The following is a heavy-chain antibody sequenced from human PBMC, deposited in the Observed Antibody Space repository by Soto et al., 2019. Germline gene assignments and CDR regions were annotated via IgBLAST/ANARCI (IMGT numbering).Heavy chain of an antibody. Sequence: SETLSLTCGVSGGSISSGNWWGWVRQPPGKGLEWIGEIYHSGSSNYNPSLKSRVTISVDKSKNQFSLKLSSVTAADTAVYYCARVAVAGTRFDYWGQGTLVTVS. CDR2: IYHSGSS. CDR3: ARVAVAGTRFDY. J-gene: IGHJ4*02. V-gene: IGHV4-4*02. D-gene: IGHD6-19*01. CDR1: GGSISSGNW.